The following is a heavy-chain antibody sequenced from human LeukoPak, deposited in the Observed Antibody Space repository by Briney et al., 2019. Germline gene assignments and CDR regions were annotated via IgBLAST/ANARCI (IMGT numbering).Heavy chain of an antibody. J-gene: IGHJ4*02. CDR2: ISSSGSTI. Sequence: GGSLRLSCAASGFTFSDYYMSWIRQAPGKGLEWVSYISSSGSTIYYADSVKGRFTISRDNAKNSLYLQMNSMRAEDTAAYYCARKRYCYDSSDLDYWGQGTLVTVSS. CDR3: ARKRYCYDSSDLDY. D-gene: IGHD3-22*01. CDR1: GFTFSDYY. V-gene: IGHV3-11*04.